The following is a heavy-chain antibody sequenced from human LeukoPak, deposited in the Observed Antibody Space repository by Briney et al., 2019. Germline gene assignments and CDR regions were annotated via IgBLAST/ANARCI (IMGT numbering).Heavy chain of an antibody. V-gene: IGHV4-61*01. J-gene: IGHJ4*02. D-gene: IGHD6-19*01. CDR1: GGSISSSSYY. CDR2: IYYSGST. CDR3: ARERLLNNGYSSGSSYYFDY. Sequence: PSETLSLTCTVSGGSISSSSYYWGWIRQPPGKGLEWIGYIYYSGSTNYNPSLKSRVTISVDTSKNQFSLKLSSVTAADTAVYYCARERLLNNGYSSGSSYYFDYWGQGTLVAVSS.